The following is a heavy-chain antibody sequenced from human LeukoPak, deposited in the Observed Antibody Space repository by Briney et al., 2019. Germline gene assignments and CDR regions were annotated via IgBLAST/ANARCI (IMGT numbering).Heavy chain of an antibody. J-gene: IGHJ4*02. Sequence: GGSLRLSCAASGFTFSDYYMSWIRQAPGKGLEWVSYISSSGSSMYYADPVKGRFTISRDNAKNSLDLQMNSLRAEDTAVYYCARVIGWGFDYWGQGTLVTVSS. D-gene: IGHD6-19*01. CDR1: GFTFSDYY. CDR3: ARVIGWGFDY. V-gene: IGHV3-11*04. CDR2: ISSSGSSM.